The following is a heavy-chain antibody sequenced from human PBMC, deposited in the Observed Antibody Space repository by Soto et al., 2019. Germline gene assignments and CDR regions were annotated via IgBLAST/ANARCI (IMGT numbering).Heavy chain of an antibody. CDR3: ARGGGFCGADCYKGGIDY. CDR1: GFTFSPYT. D-gene: IGHD2-21*02. Sequence: QVQLVESGGGVGQPGRSLRLSCAASGFTFSPYTMHWVRQTPGKGLEWVAVISYDGSDKNYADSVRGRFTISRDNSKNTLFWQMNSLRAEDTALYYCARGGGFCGADCYKGGIDYWGQGALVTVSS. CDR2: ISYDGSDK. J-gene: IGHJ4*02. V-gene: IGHV3-30-3*01.